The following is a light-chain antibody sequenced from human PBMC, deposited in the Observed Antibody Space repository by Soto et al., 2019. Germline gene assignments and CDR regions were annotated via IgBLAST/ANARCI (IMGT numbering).Light chain of an antibody. CDR1: ALPRQY. CDR2: QDT. CDR3: QSADTSGNIEV. Sequence: SHELTQPPSMSVSPGQTAVITCSGDALPRQYVYWFKQKPGQAPVLVIYQDTRRPSTIPARFSGSASGTTVTLTISEVQADDEADYYCQSADTSGNIEVFGPGTKLTVL. J-gene: IGLJ1*01. V-gene: IGLV3-25*02.